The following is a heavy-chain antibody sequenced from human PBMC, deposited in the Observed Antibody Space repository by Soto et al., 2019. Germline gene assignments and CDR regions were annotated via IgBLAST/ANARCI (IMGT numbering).Heavy chain of an antibody. CDR3: ARDKGAYYSHLVY. CDR1: GATFSSYA. J-gene: IGHJ4*02. Sequence: QVLLVQSGVEVKKPGSSVKVSCKLSGATFSSYAMSWVRQAPGQGLEWIGGIIPFFGTPNYAQKFQGRVTITADTSTATSYMELSSLRSDDTAVYYCARDKGAYYSHLVYWGQGTLVTVSS. V-gene: IGHV1-69*06. CDR2: IIPFFGTP. D-gene: IGHD3-22*01.